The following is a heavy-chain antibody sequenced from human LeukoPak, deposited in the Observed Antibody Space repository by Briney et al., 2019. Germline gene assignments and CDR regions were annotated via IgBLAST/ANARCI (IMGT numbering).Heavy chain of an antibody. CDR1: GCSISSSSYY. V-gene: IGHV4-39*01. D-gene: IGHD3-3*01. CDR2: IYSSGST. CDR3: ASNEWSGYYFDY. Sequence: KPSETLSLPCTVSGCSISSSSYYWGWIRQSPGQGLEWIGSIYSSGSTYYNPSLKSRVTISIDTSKNQLSLKMSSVTAADTALYYCASNEWSGYYFDYWGQGTLVTVSS. J-gene: IGHJ4*02.